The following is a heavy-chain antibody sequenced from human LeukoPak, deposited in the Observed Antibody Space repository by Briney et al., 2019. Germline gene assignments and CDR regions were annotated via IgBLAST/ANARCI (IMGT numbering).Heavy chain of an antibody. Sequence: PSETLSLTCAVYGGSFSGYYWSWIRQPPGKGLEWIGEINHSGSTNYNPSLKSRVTISVDTSKNQFSLKLSSVTAADTAVYYCARDDWGGARSFDLWGRGTLVTVSS. D-gene: IGHD3-16*01. J-gene: IGHJ2*01. V-gene: IGHV4-34*01. CDR1: GGSFSGYY. CDR3: ARDDWGGARSFDL. CDR2: INHSGST.